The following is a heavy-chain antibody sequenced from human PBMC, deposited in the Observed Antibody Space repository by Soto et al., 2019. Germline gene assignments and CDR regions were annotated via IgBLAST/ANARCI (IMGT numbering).Heavy chain of an antibody. Sequence: ASVKVSCKASGYTFTSYAMHWVRQAPGQRLEWMGWINAGNGNTKYSQKFQGRVTITRDTSASTAYMELSSLRSEDTAVYYCASGCCSGGSCYSGAFDFWGQGIRVTVAS. CDR2: INAGNGNT. J-gene: IGHJ3*01. CDR1: GYTFTSYA. CDR3: ASGCCSGGSCYSGAFDF. V-gene: IGHV1-3*01. D-gene: IGHD2-15*01.